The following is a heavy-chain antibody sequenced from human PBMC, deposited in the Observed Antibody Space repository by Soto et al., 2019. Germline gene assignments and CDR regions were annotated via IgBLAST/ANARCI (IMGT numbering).Heavy chain of an antibody. CDR3: AYGPSVLGSGWNVDF. CDR2: IHWDDEK. CDR1: GFSLNTRGVG. J-gene: IGHJ4*02. Sequence: QITLKESGPTLVIPTQTLTLTCTFSGFSLNTRGVGVGWIRQPPGKALEWVALIHWDDEKRYSPSLRNTLPTTTDTHKNQVALILTNMGPVDTSTYYCAYGPSVLGSGWNVDFWGQGILVTVSS. V-gene: IGHV2-5*02. D-gene: IGHD6-19*01.